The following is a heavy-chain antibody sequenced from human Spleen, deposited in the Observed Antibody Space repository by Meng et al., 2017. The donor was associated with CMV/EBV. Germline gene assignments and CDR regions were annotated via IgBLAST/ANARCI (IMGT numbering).Heavy chain of an antibody. CDR3: AIPIAVAGTHDY. CDR2: TSGGGTGT. J-gene: IGHJ4*02. Sequence: GESLKISCAASGFTFSNYAMTWVRQAPGKGLEWVSTTSGGGTGTYYADSVKGRFTISRDNSKRTLYLQMSSLRVEDTAVYYCAIPIAVAGTHDYWGQGTLVTVSS. V-gene: IGHV3-23*01. D-gene: IGHD6-19*01. CDR1: GFTFSNYA.